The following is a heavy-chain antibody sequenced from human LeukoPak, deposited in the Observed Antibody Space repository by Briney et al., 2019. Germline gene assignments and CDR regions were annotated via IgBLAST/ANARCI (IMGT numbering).Heavy chain of an antibody. J-gene: IGHJ4*02. V-gene: IGHV1-69*06. CDR3: ARESITMVRGVIHRGVDY. CDR2: IIPIFGTA. D-gene: IGHD3-10*01. Sequence: SVKVSCKASGGTFSSYAISWVRQAPGQGLEWMGGIIPIFGTANYAQKFQGSVTITADKSTSTAYMELSSLRSEDTAVYYCARESITMVRGVIHRGVDYWGQGTLVTVSS. CDR1: GGTFSSYA.